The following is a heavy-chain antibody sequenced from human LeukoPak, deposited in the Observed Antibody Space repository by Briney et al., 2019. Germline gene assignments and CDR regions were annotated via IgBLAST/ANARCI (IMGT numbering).Heavy chain of an antibody. D-gene: IGHD3-16*01. V-gene: IGHV4-4*07. CDR3: ARGSARRNYDCVWGSSVYYYYGMDV. CDR1: GGSISSYY. CDR2: IYTSGST. J-gene: IGHJ6*02. Sequence: SETLSLTCTVSGGSISSYYWSWIRQPAGKGLEWIGRIYTSGSTNYNPSLKSRVTMSVDTSKNQFSLKLSSVTAADTAVYYCARGSARRNYDCVWGSSVYYYYGMDVWGQGTTVTVSS.